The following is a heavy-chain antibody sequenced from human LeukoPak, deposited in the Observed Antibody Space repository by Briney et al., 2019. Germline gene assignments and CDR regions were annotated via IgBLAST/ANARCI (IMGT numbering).Heavy chain of an antibody. CDR3: ARVVRYYYDSSGYYPYWYFDL. J-gene: IGHJ2*01. V-gene: IGHV4-59*01. CDR2: IYYSGST. D-gene: IGHD3-22*01. Sequence: SETLSLTCTVSGGSIGSYYWSWIRQPPGKGLEWIGYIYYSGSTNYNPSLKSRVTISVDTSKNQFSLKLSSVTAADTAVYYCARVVRYYYDSSGYYPYWYFDLWGRGTLVAVSS. CDR1: GGSIGSYY.